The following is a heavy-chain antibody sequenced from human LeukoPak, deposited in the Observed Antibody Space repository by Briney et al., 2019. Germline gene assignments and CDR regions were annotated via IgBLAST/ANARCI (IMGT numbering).Heavy chain of an antibody. CDR3: ARRSPFDY. Sequence: GGSLRLSCAASGFTFRSYSMNWVRQTPGKGLEWVSSISSSGGDIYYADSVKGRFTISRDNARNSLYLQMNSLRAEDTAVYYCARRSPFDYWGQGTLVTVSS. J-gene: IGHJ4*02. CDR2: ISSSGGDI. V-gene: IGHV3-21*01. CDR1: GFTFRSYS.